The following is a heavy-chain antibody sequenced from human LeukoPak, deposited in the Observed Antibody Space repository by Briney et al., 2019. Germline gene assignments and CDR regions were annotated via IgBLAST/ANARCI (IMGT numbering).Heavy chain of an antibody. CDR2: IYYSGST. V-gene: IGHV4-59*01. J-gene: IGHJ4*02. Sequence: SETLSLTCTVSGGSISNYYWSRIRQPPGKGLEWIGYIYYSGSTNYNPSLKSRVIISVDTSKNQFSLKLNSVTAADTAVYYCARGKYHLPEDWGQGTLVTVSS. CDR1: GGSISNYY. CDR3: ARGKYHLPED. D-gene: IGHD2-2*01.